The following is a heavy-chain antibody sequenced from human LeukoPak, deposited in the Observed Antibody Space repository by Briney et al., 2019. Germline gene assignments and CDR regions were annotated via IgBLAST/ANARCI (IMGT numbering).Heavy chain of an antibody. Sequence: GGSLRLSCAASGFTFSSYWMHWVRQVPGKGLVWVSRLNSDGSTTTYADSVKGRFTISRDNAKNTLYLQMNSLRAEDTAVYYCARVRGDYLLDSWGQGTLVTVSS. CDR3: ARVRGDYLLDS. CDR2: LNSDGSTT. CDR1: GFTFSSYW. V-gene: IGHV3-74*01. J-gene: IGHJ4*02. D-gene: IGHD4-17*01.